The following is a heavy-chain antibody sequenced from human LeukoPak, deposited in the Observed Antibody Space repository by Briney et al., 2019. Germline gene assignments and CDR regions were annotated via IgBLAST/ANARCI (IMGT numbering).Heavy chain of an antibody. CDR3: ATYYYDSSGYYWAWFDP. Sequence: ASVKVSCKVSGYTLTELSMHWVRQAPGKGLVWMGGFDPEDGETIYAQKFQGRVTMTEDTSTDTAYMELSSLRSEDTAVYYCATYYYDSSGYYWAWFDPWGQGTLVTVSS. J-gene: IGHJ5*02. CDR2: FDPEDGET. D-gene: IGHD3-22*01. CDR1: GYTLTELS. V-gene: IGHV1-24*01.